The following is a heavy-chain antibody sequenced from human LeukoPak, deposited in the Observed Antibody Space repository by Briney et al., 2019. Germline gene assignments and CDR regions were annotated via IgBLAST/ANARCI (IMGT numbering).Heavy chain of an antibody. J-gene: IGHJ6*03. CDR3: AKNRGHCVDGVCHNYYYMDV. CDR2: LSVSAGRT. CDR1: GFTFSSFP. V-gene: IGHV3-23*01. D-gene: IGHD2-8*02. Sequence: PGGPLSSSCAAPGFTFSSFPISWVRQAQGKGLGWVQTLSVSAGRTDYADSVKGRFTISRDNLKNTLYLQMNGLRAEDTAVYYCAKNRGHCVDGVCHNYYYMDVWGRGTTVTVSS.